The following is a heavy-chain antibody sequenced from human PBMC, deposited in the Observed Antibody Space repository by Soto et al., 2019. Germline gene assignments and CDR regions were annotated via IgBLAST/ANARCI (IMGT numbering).Heavy chain of an antibody. J-gene: IGHJ6*02. CDR2: IYDSGST. V-gene: IGHV4-30-4*08. CDR3: ARSGAPAASYYYAMDV. Sequence: PSETLSLTCTVSGGSINSGDYYWSWIRQPPGKGLEWTGYIYDSGSTYYNPSLKSRVTMSVDTSKYEFSLKLSSVTAAATAVYYCARSGAPAASYYYAMDVWGQGTTVTVSS. CDR1: GGSINSGDYY. D-gene: IGHD2-2*01.